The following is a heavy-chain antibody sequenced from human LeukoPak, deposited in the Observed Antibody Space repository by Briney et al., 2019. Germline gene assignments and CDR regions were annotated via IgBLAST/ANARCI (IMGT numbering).Heavy chain of an antibody. CDR2: IYFHGST. Sequence: SETPFPPRTVSWGSLSCFYWGWGPEPPREGPGGVGDIYFHGSTHHNPSLKSRVTISVDTSKNQFSLKLSSVTAADTAVYYCARGLPSWYSGSYSNSVRYYGMDVWGQGTTVTVSS. CDR3: ARGLPSWYSGSYSNSVRYYGMDV. D-gene: IGHD1-26*01. J-gene: IGHJ6*02. V-gene: IGHV4-59*12. CDR1: WGSLSCFY.